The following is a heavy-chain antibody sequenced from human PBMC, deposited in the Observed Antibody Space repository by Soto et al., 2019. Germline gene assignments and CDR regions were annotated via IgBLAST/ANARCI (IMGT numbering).Heavy chain of an antibody. CDR3: ASYGCTLVWYCDF. J-gene: IGHJ2*01. CDR1: GASFTGYY. CDR2: VSKSGTA. D-gene: IGHD4-17*01. V-gene: IGHV4-34*01. Sequence: QVRLQQWGAGLLKPSETLSLTYAVYGASFTGYYWTWLRQSPGKGLEWIGEVSKSGTANYTPSLKSRVTISLDTSKSQLSIELTSVIAADTAVYYCASYGCTLVWYCDFWGRGTSVSVSS.